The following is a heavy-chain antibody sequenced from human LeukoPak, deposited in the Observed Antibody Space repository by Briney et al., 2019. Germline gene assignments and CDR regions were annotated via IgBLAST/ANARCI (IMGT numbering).Heavy chain of an antibody. Sequence: PGGSLRLSCAASGFTFSSYSMNWVRQAPGKGLEWVSYISSSSTIYYADSVKGRFTISRDNAKNSLYLQMNSLRAEDTAVYYCARAVHSGERLDYWGQGTLVTVSS. J-gene: IGHJ4*02. CDR1: GFTFSSYS. CDR2: ISSSSTI. CDR3: ARAVHSGERLDY. D-gene: IGHD4-17*01. V-gene: IGHV3-48*01.